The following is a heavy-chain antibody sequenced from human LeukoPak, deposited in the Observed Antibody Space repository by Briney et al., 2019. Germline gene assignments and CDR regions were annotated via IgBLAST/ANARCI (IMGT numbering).Heavy chain of an antibody. CDR1: GGSISSYY. D-gene: IGHD7-27*01. Sequence: PSETLSLTCTVSGGSISSYYWSWIRQPPGKGLEWIGYIYYSGSTNYNPSLKSRVTISVDTSKNQFSLKLSPVTAADTAVYYCARDPGEYYYYGMDVWGQGTTVTVSS. CDR3: ARDPGEYYYYGMDV. CDR2: IYYSGST. V-gene: IGHV4-59*12. J-gene: IGHJ6*02.